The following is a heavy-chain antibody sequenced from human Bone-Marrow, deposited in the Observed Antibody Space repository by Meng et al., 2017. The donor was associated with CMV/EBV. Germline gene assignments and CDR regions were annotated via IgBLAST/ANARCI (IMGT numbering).Heavy chain of an antibody. CDR1: GFTFSSYW. Sequence: GGSLRLSCAASGFTFSSYWMHWVRQAPGKGLVWVSRINSDGSSTSYGDSVKGRFTISRDNAKNSLYLQMNSLRAEDTAVYYCAREDTELTVSKLGRMDVWGQGTTVTVSS. J-gene: IGHJ6*02. CDR3: AREDTELTVSKLGRMDV. D-gene: IGHD4-11*01. V-gene: IGHV3-74*01. CDR2: INSDGSST.